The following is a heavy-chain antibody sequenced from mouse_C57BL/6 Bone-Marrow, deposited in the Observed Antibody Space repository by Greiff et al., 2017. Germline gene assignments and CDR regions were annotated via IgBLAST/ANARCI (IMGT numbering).Heavy chain of an antibody. CDR3: ARPGGFAY. CDR1: GFTITNTY. V-gene: IGHV14-3*01. Sequence: EVQLQQSVAELVRPGASVKLSCTASGFTITNTYMHWVKQRPEQGLEWIGSIDPSNGNTKYAQKFEGKATITADTSSNTAYMQLSRLTSEDTAIYYCARPGGFAYWGQGTLVTVSA. J-gene: IGHJ3*01. CDR2: IDPSNGNT.